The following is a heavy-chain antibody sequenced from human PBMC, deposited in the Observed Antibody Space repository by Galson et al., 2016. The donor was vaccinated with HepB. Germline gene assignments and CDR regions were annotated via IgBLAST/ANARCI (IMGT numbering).Heavy chain of an antibody. CDR1: GFIFRSYG. V-gene: IGHV3-33*01. CDR3: ARGLGSGWAAVDN. CDR2: IRYDGSKT. J-gene: IGHJ4*02. D-gene: IGHD6-19*01. Sequence: SLRLSCAASGFIFRSYGMHWVRQAPGKGLEWVALIRYDGSKTYYLDAVKGRFTVSRDDSKNTLYLQMNNLRVEDTDGYYFARGLGSGWAAVDNWGQGTLVTVSS.